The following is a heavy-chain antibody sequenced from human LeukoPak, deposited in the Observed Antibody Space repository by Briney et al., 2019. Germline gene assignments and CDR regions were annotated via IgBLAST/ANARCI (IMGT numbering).Heavy chain of an antibody. CDR1: GGSFSGYY. D-gene: IGHD5-24*01. CDR3: ARRHRWLQRKHFDY. V-gene: IGHV4-34*01. CDR2: INHSGST. Sequence: SETLSLTCAVYGGSFSGYYWSWIRQPPGKGLEWIGEINHSGSTNYNPSLRSRVTISVDTSKNQFSLKLSSVTAADTAVYYCARRHRWLQRKHFDYWGQGTLVTVSS. J-gene: IGHJ4*02.